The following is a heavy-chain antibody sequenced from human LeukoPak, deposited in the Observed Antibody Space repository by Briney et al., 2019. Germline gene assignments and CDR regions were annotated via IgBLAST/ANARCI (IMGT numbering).Heavy chain of an antibody. Sequence: SETLSLTCAVSGCSISGYFWSWIRLPPGKGLQWIGYIYYTGSTSYNPSLKSRVTISVDTCKNQVALKLSSVTAADTAVYYCARVCQEGGSTSCFDSWGQGTLVTVSS. V-gene: IGHV4-59*12. CDR3: ARVCQEGGSTSCFDS. CDR1: GCSISGYF. CDR2: IYYTGST. D-gene: IGHD2-2*01. J-gene: IGHJ5*01.